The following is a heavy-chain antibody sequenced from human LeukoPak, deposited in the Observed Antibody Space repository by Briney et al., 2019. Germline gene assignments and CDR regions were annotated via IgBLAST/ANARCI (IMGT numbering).Heavy chain of an antibody. V-gene: IGHV4-39*01. CDR3: ARNGEPAAGGDFDY. D-gene: IGHD2-2*01. J-gene: IGHJ4*02. Sequence: ETLSLTFTVSGGSIISSSYYWGWIRQPPGKGLEWIGSIYYSGSTYYNPSLKNRVTISVDTSKNQFSLKLSSVTAADTAVYYCARNGEPAAGGDFDYWGQGTLVTVSS. CDR1: GGSIISSSYY. CDR2: IYYSGST.